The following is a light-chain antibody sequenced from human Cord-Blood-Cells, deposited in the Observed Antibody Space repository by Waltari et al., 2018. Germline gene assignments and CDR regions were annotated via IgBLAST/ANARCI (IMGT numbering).Light chain of an antibody. CDR1: ALPQQY. J-gene: IGLJ2*01. CDR2: KDS. CDR3: QSADSSGTYVV. V-gene: IGLV3-25*03. Sequence: SYELTQPPSVSVSPGQTARITCSGDALPQQYAYWYQQKPGQAPVLVIYKDSERPPGIPERFSGSSSGTTVTLTISGVQAVDEADYYCQSADSSGTYVVFGGGTKLTVL.